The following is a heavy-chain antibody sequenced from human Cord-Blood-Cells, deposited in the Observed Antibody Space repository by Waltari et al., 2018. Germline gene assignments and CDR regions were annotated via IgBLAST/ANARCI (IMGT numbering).Heavy chain of an antibody. Sequence: QLQLQESGPGLVKPSETLSLTCTVSGGSISSSSYYWGWIRPPPGKGLEWIVSIYYSGSTYYNPSLKSRVTISVDTSKNQFSLKLSSVTAADTAVYYCARLNVPFYYDSSGYYYFDYWGQGTLVTVSS. CDR2: IYYSGST. CDR3: ARLNVPFYYDSSGYYYFDY. V-gene: IGHV4-39*07. J-gene: IGHJ4*02. CDR1: GGSISSSSYY. D-gene: IGHD3-22*01.